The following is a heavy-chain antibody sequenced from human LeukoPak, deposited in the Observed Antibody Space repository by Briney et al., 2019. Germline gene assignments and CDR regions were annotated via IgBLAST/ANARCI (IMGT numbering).Heavy chain of an antibody. CDR2: IYYSGST. CDR3: ARGNPFVYSSSWYRYYMDV. D-gene: IGHD6-13*01. J-gene: IGHJ6*03. Sequence: SQTLSLTCAVSGGSISSGGYSWSWIRQPPGKGLEWIGYIYYSGSTYYNPSLKSRVTISVDTSKNQFSLKLSSVTAADTAVYYCARGNPFVYSSSWYRYYMDVWGKGTTVTVSS. V-gene: IGHV4-30-4*07. CDR1: GGSISSGGYS.